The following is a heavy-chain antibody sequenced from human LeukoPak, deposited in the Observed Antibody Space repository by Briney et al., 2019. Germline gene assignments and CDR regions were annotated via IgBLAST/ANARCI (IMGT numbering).Heavy chain of an antibody. CDR3: AKDLLWLGELLLGRNYYYYGMDV. D-gene: IGHD3-10*01. J-gene: IGHJ6*02. CDR1: GFTFSSYG. Sequence: GGSLRLSCAASGFTFSSYGMHWVRQAPGKGLEWVAVISYDGSNKYYADSVKGRFTISRDNSKNTLYLQMNSPRAEDTAVYYCAKDLLWLGELLLGRNYYYYGMDVWGQGTTVTVSS. V-gene: IGHV3-30*18. CDR2: ISYDGSNK.